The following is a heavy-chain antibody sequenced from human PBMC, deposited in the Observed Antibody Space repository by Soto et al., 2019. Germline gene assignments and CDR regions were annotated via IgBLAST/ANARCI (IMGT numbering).Heavy chain of an antibody. V-gene: IGHV3-23*01. J-gene: IGHJ4*02. CDR3: ARRGSGSYYDY. CDR1: GFTFSSYA. Sequence: EVQLLESGGGLVQPGGSLRLSCVASGFTFSSYAMRWVRQAPVEGLEWVSAISGSGGSTYYADSVKGRFTISRDNSKNTLYLQMNSLRAEDTAVYYGARRGSGSYYDYWGQGTLVTVSS. CDR2: ISGSGGST. D-gene: IGHD1-26*01.